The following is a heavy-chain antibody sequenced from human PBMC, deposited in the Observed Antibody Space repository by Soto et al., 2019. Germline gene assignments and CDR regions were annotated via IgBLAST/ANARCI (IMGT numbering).Heavy chain of an antibody. CDR1: GGTFSSYA. CDR3: ARGINYYASGDDAFDI. Sequence: SVKVSCKASGGTFSSYAISWVRQAPGQGLEWMGGIIPIFGTANYAQKFQGRVTITANKSTSTAYMELSSLRSEDTAVYYCARGINYYASGDDAFDIWGQGTMVTVSS. D-gene: IGHD3-10*01. CDR2: IIPIFGTA. J-gene: IGHJ3*02. V-gene: IGHV1-69*06.